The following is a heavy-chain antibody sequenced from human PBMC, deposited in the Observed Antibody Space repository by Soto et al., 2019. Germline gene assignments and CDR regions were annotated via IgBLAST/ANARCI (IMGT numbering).Heavy chain of an antibody. CDR3: ARDFAGCLNDAFDF. CDR1: GYTFTSYA. Sequence: QVQLVQSGAELKKPGASVKVSCKASGYTFTSYALHWVRQAPGQRLEWMGWINAGNGHTKYSREFRDRLTITMDTSARTAYMELRSLKSADTAVFYCARDFAGCLNDAFDFWGQGTMVTVSS. D-gene: IGHD3-16*01. V-gene: IGHV1-3*01. CDR2: INAGNGHT. J-gene: IGHJ3*01.